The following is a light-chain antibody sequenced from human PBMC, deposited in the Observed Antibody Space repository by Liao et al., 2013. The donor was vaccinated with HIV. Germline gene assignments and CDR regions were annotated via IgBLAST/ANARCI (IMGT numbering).Light chain of an antibody. CDR2: HGI. J-gene: IGLJ1*01. Sequence: SYELTQPPSVSVAPGRTATITCGGDNIGGKSVHWYQQKPGQAPVLVIFHGIDRPSGISDRFSGSTSENTATLTISRAEAGDEADYYCQVWDSSSDHYVFGTGTKVTVL. CDR1: NIGGKS. V-gene: IGLV3-21*01. CDR3: QVWDSSSDHYV.